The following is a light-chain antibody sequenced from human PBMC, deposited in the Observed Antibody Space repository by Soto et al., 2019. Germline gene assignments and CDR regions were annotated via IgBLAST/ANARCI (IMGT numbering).Light chain of an antibody. V-gene: IGKV3-20*01. CDR1: ASLSTNS. Sequence: EIVLTQSPGTLSLSPGERATLSCRASASLSTNSLAWYQQKPGQPPRLLIYAASTRHTDIPDRFTGSGSGTDFALTISRLEPEDFAVYYCQQYSSYPWTFGQGTKVEIK. CDR2: AAS. J-gene: IGKJ1*01. CDR3: QQYSSYPWT.